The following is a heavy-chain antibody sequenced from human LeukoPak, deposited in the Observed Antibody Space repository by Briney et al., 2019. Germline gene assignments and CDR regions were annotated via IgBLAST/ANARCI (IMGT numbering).Heavy chain of an antibody. Sequence: SQTLSLTCAISGDSVSSNSAAWNWLRQSPSRGLEWLGRTYYRSKLYNDYAVSVKSRITINPDTSKNQFSLQLTSVTPEDTAVYYCARGSELRWFGELPYYFDYWGQGTLVTVSS. J-gene: IGHJ4*02. V-gene: IGHV6-1*01. CDR3: ARGSELRWFGELPYYFDY. CDR1: GDSVSSNSAA. D-gene: IGHD3-10*01. CDR2: TYYRSKLYN.